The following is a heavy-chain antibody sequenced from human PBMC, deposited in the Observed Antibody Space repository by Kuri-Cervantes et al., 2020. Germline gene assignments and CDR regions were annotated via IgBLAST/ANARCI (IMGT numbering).Heavy chain of an antibody. V-gene: IGHV3-11*04. CDR2: ISSTATII. D-gene: IGHD5-12*01. Sequence: LSLTCAVSGYSISSGYYWGWIRQPPGKGLEWVSYISSTATIIDYADSVKGRFTISRDNAKNSLYLQMNSLRAEDTAVYYCARGGYVGDYWGQGTLVTVSS. CDR3: ARGGYVGDY. CDR1: GYSISSGYY. J-gene: IGHJ4*02.